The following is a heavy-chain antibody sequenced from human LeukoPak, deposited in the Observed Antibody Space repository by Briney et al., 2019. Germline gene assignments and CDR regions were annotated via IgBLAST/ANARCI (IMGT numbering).Heavy chain of an antibody. Sequence: GASVTVSCTASGYTFTSYGISWVRQAPGQGLEWMGWISAYNGNTNYAQKLQGRVTMTTDTSTSTAYMELRSLRSDDTAVYYCARVDDYGDHGGDYYYYMDVWGKGTTVTVSS. D-gene: IGHD4-17*01. CDR2: ISAYNGNT. J-gene: IGHJ6*03. CDR3: ARVDDYGDHGGDYYYYMDV. CDR1: GYTFTSYG. V-gene: IGHV1-18*01.